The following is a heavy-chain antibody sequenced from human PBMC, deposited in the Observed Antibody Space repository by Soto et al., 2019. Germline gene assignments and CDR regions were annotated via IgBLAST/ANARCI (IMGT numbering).Heavy chain of an antibody. Sequence: SGPTLVNPTQTLTLTCTFSGFSLSTSGVGVGWIRQPPGKALEWLALIYWDDDKRYSPSLKSRLTITKDTSKNQVVLTMTNMDPVDTATYYCAHIRQGSGGSCAEYFQHWGQGTLVTVSS. V-gene: IGHV2-5*02. CDR2: IYWDDDK. CDR1: GFSLSTSGVG. J-gene: IGHJ1*01. CDR3: AHIRQGSGGSCAEYFQH. D-gene: IGHD2-15*01.